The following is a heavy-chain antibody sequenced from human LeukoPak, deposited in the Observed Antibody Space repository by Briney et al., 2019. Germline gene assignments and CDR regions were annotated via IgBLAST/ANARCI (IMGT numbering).Heavy chain of an antibody. V-gene: IGHV4-61*02. J-gene: IGHJ5*02. D-gene: IGHD5-24*01. CDR2: IYTSGST. Sequence: SETLSLTCTVSGGSISSGSYYWSWIRQPAGKGLEWIGRIYTSGSTNYNPSLKSRVTMSVDTSKNQFSLKLSSVTAADTAVYYCARRFNNWFDPWGQGTLVTVSS. CDR3: ARRFNNWFDP. CDR1: GGSISSGSYY.